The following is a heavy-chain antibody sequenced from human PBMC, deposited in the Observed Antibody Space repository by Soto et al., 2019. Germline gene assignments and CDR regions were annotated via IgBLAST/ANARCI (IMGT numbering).Heavy chain of an antibody. D-gene: IGHD3-22*01. J-gene: IGHJ4*02. CDR1: GFNFNNYG. CDR3: VKLMFYHDRSGFSGDY. Sequence: QVQLVESGGGVVQPGGSLRLSCAGSGFNFNNYGMYWVRQAPGKGLEWVAFISFQGTNDYYAEAVKGRFTISKDYSKKTLFLQMNSLRADDTAMYYCVKLMFYHDRSGFSGDYWGQGTLVTVS. CDR2: ISFQGTND. V-gene: IGHV3-30*18.